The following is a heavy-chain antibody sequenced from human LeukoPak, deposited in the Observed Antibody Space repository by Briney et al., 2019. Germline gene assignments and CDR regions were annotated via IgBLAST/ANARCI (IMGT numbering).Heavy chain of an antibody. J-gene: IGHJ6*03. Sequence: PSETLSLTCTVSGGSISSSSYYWGWIRQPPGKGLEWIGSIYYSGSTYYNPSLKSRVTISVDTSKNQFSLKLSSVTAADTAVYYCARSITMVRGVIRSYYYMDVWGKGTTVTVSS. V-gene: IGHV4-39*07. CDR2: IYYSGST. D-gene: IGHD3-10*01. CDR3: ARSITMVRGVIRSYYYMDV. CDR1: GGSISSSSYY.